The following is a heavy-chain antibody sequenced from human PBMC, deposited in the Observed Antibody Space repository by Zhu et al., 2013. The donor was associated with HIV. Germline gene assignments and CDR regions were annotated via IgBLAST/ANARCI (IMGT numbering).Heavy chain of an antibody. CDR2: MNPISGHT. CDR3: ARGSRITTFGAVIRRDYNFGMDV. D-gene: IGHD3-3*01. CDR1: GYTFTSYH. J-gene: IGHJ6*02. Sequence: QVQLAQSGAEVKKPGASVKVSCKASGYTFTSYHITWVRQATGQGLEWMGWMNPISGHTGYAQKFQGRVTMTRNTSISTAYMELSSLRSEDTAMYYCARGSRITTFGAVIRRDYNFGMDVWGQGTTVTVSS. V-gene: IGHV1-8*01.